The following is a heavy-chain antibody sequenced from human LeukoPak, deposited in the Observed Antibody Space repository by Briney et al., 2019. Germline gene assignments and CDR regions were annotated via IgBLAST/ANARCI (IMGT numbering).Heavy chain of an antibody. J-gene: IGHJ4*02. D-gene: IGHD1-26*01. Sequence: GGSLRLSCAASGFTFSTYAINWVRQAPGRGLEWLSSISGSGTNTHNADSVRGRFTISRDNSKNTVYLQMNSLRVEDTAIYFCARGRRIGTNSYYFDYWGQGALVTVSS. CDR2: ISGSGTNT. CDR1: GFTFSTYA. V-gene: IGHV3-23*01. CDR3: ARGRRIGTNSYYFDY.